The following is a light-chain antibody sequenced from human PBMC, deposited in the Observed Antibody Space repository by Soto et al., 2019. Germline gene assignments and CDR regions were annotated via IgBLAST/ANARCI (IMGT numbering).Light chain of an antibody. CDR1: QSVSSY. Sequence: EIVLTQSPATLSLSPGERATLSCRASQSVSSYLAWYQQKPGQAPRLLIYDASNTASGIPARFSGSGSGTDFTLTISSLEPEDFAVYYCEQRSNLITFGQGTRLEIK. CDR2: DAS. CDR3: EQRSNLIT. V-gene: IGKV3-11*01. J-gene: IGKJ5*01.